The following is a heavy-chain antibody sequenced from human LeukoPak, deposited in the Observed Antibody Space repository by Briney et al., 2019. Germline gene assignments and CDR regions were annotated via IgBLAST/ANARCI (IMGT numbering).Heavy chain of an antibody. CDR1: GYAFTSYY. D-gene: IGHD6-13*01. J-gene: IGHJ4*02. CDR3: ARDQGSSWYLDY. CDR2: INPSGGST. V-gene: IGHV1-46*01. Sequence: ASVKVSCKASGYAFTSYYMHWVRQAPGQGLEWMGIINPSGGSTSYAQKFQGRVTMTRDMSTSTVYMELSSLRSEDTAVYYCARDQGSSWYLDYWGQGTLVTVSS.